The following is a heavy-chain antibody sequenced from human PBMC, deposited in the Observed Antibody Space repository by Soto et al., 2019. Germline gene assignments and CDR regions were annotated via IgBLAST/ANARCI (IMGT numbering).Heavy chain of an antibody. CDR2: ISGSGGST. CDR1: GIIFRNFD. D-gene: IGHD1-26*01. Sequence: PVGSLRLSFTASGIIFRNFDMSWVRQAPWKVLEWVSAISGSGGSTYYEDSVKGRFNISRDNSKNTLYLQMNSLRAEETAVYYCAKDSRIVGATTFDYWGQGSLVTVSS. V-gene: IGHV3-23*01. J-gene: IGHJ4*02. CDR3: AKDSRIVGATTFDY.